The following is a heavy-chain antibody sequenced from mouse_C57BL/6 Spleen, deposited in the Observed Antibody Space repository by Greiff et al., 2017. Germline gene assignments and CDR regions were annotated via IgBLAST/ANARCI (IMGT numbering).Heavy chain of an antibody. CDR2: IWSGGST. CDR1: GFSLTSYG. D-gene: IGHD1-1*01. CDR3: ARNGYYGPYYDAMDY. Sequence: VQLQQSGPGLVQPSQSLSITCTVSGFSLTSYGVHWVRQSPGKGLEWLGVIWSGGSTDYNAAFISRLSISKDNSKSQVFFKMNSLQADDTAIYYCARNGYYGPYYDAMDYWGQGTSVTVAS. J-gene: IGHJ4*01. V-gene: IGHV2-2*01.